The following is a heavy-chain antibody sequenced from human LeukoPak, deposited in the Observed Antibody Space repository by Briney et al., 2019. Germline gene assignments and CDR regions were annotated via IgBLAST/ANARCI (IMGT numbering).Heavy chain of an antibody. V-gene: IGHV5-51*01. CDR2: IYPGDSDT. CDR3: SRPGDPSLFSLYY. D-gene: IGHD4-17*01. CDR1: GYSFTSYW. Sequence: GESLKISCKGSGYSFTSYWIGWVRQMPGKGLEWMGIIYPGDSDTRYSPSFQGQVTISADKSISIAYLQWSSLKASDTPMYFRSRPGDPSLFSLYYWGQGTLVTVSS. J-gene: IGHJ4*02.